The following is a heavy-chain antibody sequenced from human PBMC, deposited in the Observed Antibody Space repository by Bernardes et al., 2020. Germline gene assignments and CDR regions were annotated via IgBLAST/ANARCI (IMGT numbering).Heavy chain of an antibody. CDR2: INHSGST. J-gene: IGHJ4*02. CDR1: GGSFSGYY. CDR3: ARGRDGYNSTLDY. V-gene: IGHV4-34*01. Sequence: SETLSLTRAVYGGSFSGYYWSWIRQPPGKGLEWIGEINHSGSTNYNPSLKSRVTISVDTSKNQFSLKLSSVTAADTAVYYCARGRDGYNSTLDYWGQGTLVTVSS. D-gene: IGHD1-1*01.